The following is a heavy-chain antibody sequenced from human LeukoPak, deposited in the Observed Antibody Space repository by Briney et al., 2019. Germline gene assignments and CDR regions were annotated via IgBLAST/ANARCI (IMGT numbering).Heavy chain of an antibody. J-gene: IGHJ4*02. D-gene: IGHD6-13*01. CDR2: ISSSSSYT. CDR1: GFTFSSYG. V-gene: IGHV3-21*01. Sequence: PGGSLRLSCAASGFTFSSYGMNWVRQAAGKGLEWVSSISSSSSYTYYADSVKGRFTISRDNAKNSLYLQMNSLRAEDTAVYYCATLRGYSSSGDYWGQGTLVTVSS. CDR3: ATLRGYSSSGDY.